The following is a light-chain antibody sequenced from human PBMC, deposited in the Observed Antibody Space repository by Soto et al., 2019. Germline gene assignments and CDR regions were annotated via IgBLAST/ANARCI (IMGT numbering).Light chain of an antibody. CDR3: QQYDKQPVT. CDR2: DVS. V-gene: IGKV1-33*01. J-gene: IGKJ4*01. Sequence: IQITQSPSSLSAALGDRVTITGQASQDISNFLNWYHQTPGKAPRLLIYDVSNLQPGVASRFSGSGSGTDFTFTINSLQPEDIGTFYCQQYDKQPVTFGGGTKVDIK. CDR1: QDISNF.